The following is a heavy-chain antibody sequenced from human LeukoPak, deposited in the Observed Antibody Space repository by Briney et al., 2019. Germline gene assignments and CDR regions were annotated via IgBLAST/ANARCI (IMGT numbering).Heavy chain of an antibody. CDR3: VKTMVTFGGIIRADAFDI. CDR1: GFTLSIYA. D-gene: IGHD3-16*01. J-gene: IGHJ3*02. CDR2: INNNGGTT. Sequence: GGSLRLSCSASGFTLSIYAIHWVRQAPGKGLEYLSGINNNGGTTNYADSVKGRSTISRDNFKNTLYLQMSSLRPEDTAVYYCVKTMVTFGGIIRADAFDIWGQGTMVTVSS. V-gene: IGHV3-64D*06.